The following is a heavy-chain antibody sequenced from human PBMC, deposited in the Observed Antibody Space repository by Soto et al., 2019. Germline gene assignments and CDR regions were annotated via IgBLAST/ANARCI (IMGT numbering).Heavy chain of an antibody. CDR3: VRKVAYYFDY. CDR2: IYNSGRT. J-gene: IGHJ4*02. V-gene: IGHV4-30-2*01. Sequence: SETLSLTCAVSGGSISSGGYSWSWIRQPPGKGLEWIGYIYNSGRTYYNPSLTNRVTISVDRSKNQFSLKLSSVTAADTAVYYCVRKVAYYFDYWGEGSLVTVSS. CDR1: GGSISSGGYS.